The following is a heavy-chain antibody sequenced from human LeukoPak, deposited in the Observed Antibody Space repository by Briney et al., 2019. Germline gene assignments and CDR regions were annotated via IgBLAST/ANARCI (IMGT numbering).Heavy chain of an antibody. CDR3: ARPRRPSSGSYYSDDHSMDV. Sequence: NRGESLKISCKGSGYTFTTHWIGWVRQMPGKPLEWMGIIYPGDFDTRYTPSFEGQVTISADTSINTAYLQWGSLKASDTAMYYCARPRRPSSGSYYSDDHSMDVWGQGTTVTVSS. J-gene: IGHJ6*02. CDR1: GYTFTTHW. CDR2: IYPGDFDT. D-gene: IGHD3-10*01. V-gene: IGHV5-51*01.